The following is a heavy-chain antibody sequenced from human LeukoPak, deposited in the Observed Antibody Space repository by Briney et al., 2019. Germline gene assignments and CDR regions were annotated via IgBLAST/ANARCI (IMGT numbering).Heavy chain of an antibody. CDR2: INPNSGGT. V-gene: IGHV1-2*02. Sequence: ASVKVSCKASGYTFTGYYMHWVRQAPGQGLEWMGWINPNSGGTNCAQKFQGRVTMTRDTSISTAYMELSRLRSDDTAVYYCARETVDYYDSSGYFYDYWGQGTLVTVSS. CDR1: GYTFTGYY. CDR3: ARETVDYYDSSGYFYDY. D-gene: IGHD3-22*01. J-gene: IGHJ4*02.